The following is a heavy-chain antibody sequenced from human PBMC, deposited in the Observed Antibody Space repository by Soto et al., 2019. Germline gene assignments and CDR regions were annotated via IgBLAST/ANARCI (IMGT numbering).Heavy chain of an antibody. J-gene: IGHJ4*02. D-gene: IGHD3-10*01. Sequence: GASVKVSCKASGNTFASHGFSRVRQAPGQGLEWMGWISGFNGQTNYALRFQGRVTLTTDASTSTAYMELRSLRSDETAVYFCARVDPRGVAVVRDYWGQGTLVTVSS. V-gene: IGHV1-18*01. CDR1: GNTFASHG. CDR2: ISGFNGQT. CDR3: ARVDPRGVAVVRDY.